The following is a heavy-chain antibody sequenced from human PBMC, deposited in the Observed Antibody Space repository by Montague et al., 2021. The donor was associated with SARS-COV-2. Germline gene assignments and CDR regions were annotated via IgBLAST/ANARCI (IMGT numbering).Heavy chain of an antibody. CDR2: IYYSGST. D-gene: IGHD3-22*01. Sequence: TLSLTCTVSGGSISSGGYYWSWIRQHLGKGLEWIGYIYYSGSTYYNPSLKSRVTISVDTSKNQFSLKMSSVTAADTAVYYCARSPEPMIILIITSLNWYFDLWGRGTLVTVSS. CDR1: GGSISSGGYY. V-gene: IGHV4-31*03. J-gene: IGHJ2*01. CDR3: ARSPEPMIILIITSLNWYFDL.